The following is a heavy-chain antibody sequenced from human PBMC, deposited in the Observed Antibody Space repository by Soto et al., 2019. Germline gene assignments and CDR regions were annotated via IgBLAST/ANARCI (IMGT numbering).Heavy chain of an antibody. Sequence: SETLSLTCTVSGGSISSSSYYWGWIRQPPGKGLEWIGSIYYSGSTYYNPSLKSRVTISVDTSKNQFSLKLGSVTAADTAVYYCASHWIVATIRYYDYWGQGTLVTVSS. D-gene: IGHD5-12*01. CDR2: IYYSGST. J-gene: IGHJ4*02. V-gene: IGHV4-39*01. CDR1: GGSISSSSYY. CDR3: ASHWIVATIRYYDY.